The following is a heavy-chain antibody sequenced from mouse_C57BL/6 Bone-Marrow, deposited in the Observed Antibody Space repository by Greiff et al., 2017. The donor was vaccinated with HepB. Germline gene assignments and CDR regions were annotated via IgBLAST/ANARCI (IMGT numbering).Heavy chain of an antibody. CDR1: GYTFTSYW. V-gene: IGHV1-69*01. CDR2: IDPSDSYT. J-gene: IGHJ4*01. D-gene: IGHD1-1*01. Sequence: QVQLQQPGAELVMPGASVKLSCKASGYTFTSYWMHWVKQRPGQGLEWIGEIDPSDSYTNYNQKFKGKSTLTVDKSSSTASMQLSSLTSEDSAVSFYARGRIYYYGRSYAMDDWGQGTSVTVSS. CDR3: ARGRIYYYGRSYAMDD.